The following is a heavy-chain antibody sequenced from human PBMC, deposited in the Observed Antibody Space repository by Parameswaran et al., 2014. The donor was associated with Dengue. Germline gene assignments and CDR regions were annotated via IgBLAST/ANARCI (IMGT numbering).Heavy chain of an antibody. Sequence: WIRQPPRNGGWSGFRYISSSSSYTNYADSVKGRFTISRDNAKNSLYLQMNSLRAEDTAVYYCARGLTAVYALGGYFDYWGQGTLVTVSS. CDR2: ISSSSSYT. CDR3: ARGLTAVYALGGYFDY. D-gene: IGHD5/OR15-5a*01. J-gene: IGHJ4*02. V-gene: IGHV3-11*05.